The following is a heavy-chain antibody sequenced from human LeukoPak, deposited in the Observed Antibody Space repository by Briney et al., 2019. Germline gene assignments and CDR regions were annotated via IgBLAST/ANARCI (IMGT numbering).Heavy chain of an antibody. CDR2: ISVDGRDL. J-gene: IGHJ4*02. V-gene: IGHV3-30*04. Sequence: GGSLRLSCAASGFTFSKNAMHWVRQAPGKGLEWVAVISVDGRDLYHADSVKGRFTISRDNSKNTLYLQMTSLRTDDTAVYYCARDKSAAADYYSDFWGQGTLVTVSS. D-gene: IGHD3-10*01. CDR3: ARDKSAAADYYSDF. CDR1: GFTFSKNA.